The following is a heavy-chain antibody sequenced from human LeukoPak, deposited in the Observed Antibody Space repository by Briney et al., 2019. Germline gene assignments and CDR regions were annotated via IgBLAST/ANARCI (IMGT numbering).Heavy chain of an antibody. CDR2: TYPGDSDT. J-gene: IGHJ5*02. CDR3: ARLGYYDFWSAPNGWFDP. V-gene: IGHV5-51*01. CDR1: GYSFTSYW. Sequence: GESLKISCKGSGYSFTSYWIGWVRQMPGKGLEWMGITYPGDSDTRYSPSFQGQVTISADKSISTAYLQWSSLKASDTAMYYCARLGYYDFWSAPNGWFDPWGQGTLVTVSS. D-gene: IGHD3-3*01.